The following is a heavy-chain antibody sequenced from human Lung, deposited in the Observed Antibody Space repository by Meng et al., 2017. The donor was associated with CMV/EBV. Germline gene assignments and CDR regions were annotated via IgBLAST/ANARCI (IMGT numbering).Heavy chain of an antibody. CDR1: GFTSSSYS. V-gene: IGHV3-21*01. D-gene: IGHD3-10*01. J-gene: IGHJ5*02. CDR3: ARDDYGSGSYYNGAWFDP. CDR2: ISSSSSYI. Sequence: LTXXASGFTSSSYSMNWVRQAPGKGLEWVSSISSSSSYIYYADSVKGRFTISRDNAKTSLYLQMNSLRAEDTAVYYCARDDYGSGSYYNGAWFDPWGQGTXVTVSS.